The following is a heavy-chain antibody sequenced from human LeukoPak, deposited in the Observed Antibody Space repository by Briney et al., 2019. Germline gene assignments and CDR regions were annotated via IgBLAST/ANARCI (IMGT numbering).Heavy chain of an antibody. CDR2: ISGSGGST. CDR3: AKVVAAAGTWYFDL. CDR1: GFTVSSNY. J-gene: IGHJ2*01. V-gene: IGHV3-23*01. Sequence: PGGSLRLSCAASGFTVSSNYMSWVRQAPGKGLEWVSAISGSGGSTYYADSVKGRFTISRDNSKNTLYLQMNSLRAEDTAVYYCAKVVAAAGTWYFDLWGRGTLVTVSS. D-gene: IGHD6-13*01.